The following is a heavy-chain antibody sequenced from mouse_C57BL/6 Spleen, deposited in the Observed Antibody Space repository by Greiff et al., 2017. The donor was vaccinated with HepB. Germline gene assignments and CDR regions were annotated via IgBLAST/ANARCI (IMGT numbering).Heavy chain of an antibody. CDR3: TVGWDGFAY. CDR1: GFTFSNYW. J-gene: IGHJ3*01. Sequence: EVMLVESGGGLVQPGGSMKLSCVASGFTFSNYWMNWVRQSPEKGLEWVAQIRLKSDNYATHYAESVKGRFTISRDDSKSSVYLQMNNLRAEDTGIYYCTVGWDGFAYWGQGTLVTVSA. D-gene: IGHD4-1*01. CDR2: IRLKSDNYAT. V-gene: IGHV6-3*01.